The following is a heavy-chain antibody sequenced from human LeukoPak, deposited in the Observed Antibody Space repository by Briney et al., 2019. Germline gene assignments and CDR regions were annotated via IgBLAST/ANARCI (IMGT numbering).Heavy chain of an antibody. D-gene: IGHD2-21*02. CDR3: TSWGDTTAEYFQR. CDR1: GFTFNRCW. J-gene: IGHJ1*01. CDR2: INPDGRDT. Sequence: PGGSLRLSRVVSGFTFNRCWMNWVRQAPGKGLEWVAHINPDGRDTYYVDSVKGRFTISRDNAQNSMYLQMNSLRVEDTAVYYCTSWGDTTAEYFQRWGQGTLVTVSS. V-gene: IGHV3-7*01.